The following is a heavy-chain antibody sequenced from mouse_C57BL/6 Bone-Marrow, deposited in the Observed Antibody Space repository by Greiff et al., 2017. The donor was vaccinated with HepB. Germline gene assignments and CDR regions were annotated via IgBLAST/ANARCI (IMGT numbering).Heavy chain of an antibody. CDR3: TRPLTSYYFDY. V-gene: IGHV14-4*01. CDR2: IDPENGDT. D-gene: IGHD4-1*01. Sequence: VQLQQSGAELVRPGASVKLSCTASGFNIKDDYMHWVKQRPEQGLEWIGWIDPENGDTEYASKFQGKTTITADTSSNTAYLQLSRLTSEDTAVYYCTRPLTSYYFDYWGQGTTLTVSS. CDR1: GFNIKDDY. J-gene: IGHJ2*01.